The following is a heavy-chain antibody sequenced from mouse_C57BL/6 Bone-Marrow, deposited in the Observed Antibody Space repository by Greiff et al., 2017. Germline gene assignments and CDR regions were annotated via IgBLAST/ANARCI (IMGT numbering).Heavy chain of an antibody. CDR3: AKYRVLRYPFAY. Sequence: EVKLVESGGGLVKPGGSLKLSCAASGFTFSSYAMPWVRQTPEKRLEWVATISAGGSYTYYPHNVKGRFPIPIDTANNNLYLQMSQLKSEYTAKYYCAKYRVLRYPFAYWGQGTLVTVSA. CDR2: ISAGGSYT. CDR1: GFTFSSYA. J-gene: IGHJ3*01. V-gene: IGHV5-4*03. D-gene: IGHD1-1*01.